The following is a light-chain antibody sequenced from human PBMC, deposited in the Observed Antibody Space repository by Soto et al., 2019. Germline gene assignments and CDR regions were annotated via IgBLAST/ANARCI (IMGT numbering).Light chain of an antibody. CDR2: QDS. CDR3: QAWASSTVV. Sequence: SYELTQPPSVSVSPGQTASITCSGDKLGNKYACWYQQKPGQSPVLVIYQDSRRPSGIPERFSGSNSGNTATLTISGTQAMDEADYYCQAWASSTVVFCGVTTLTVL. CDR1: KLGNKY. V-gene: IGLV3-1*01. J-gene: IGLJ2*01.